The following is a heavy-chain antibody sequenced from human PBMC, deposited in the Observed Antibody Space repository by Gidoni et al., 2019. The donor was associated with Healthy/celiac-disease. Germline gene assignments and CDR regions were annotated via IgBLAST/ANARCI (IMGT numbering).Heavy chain of an antibody. J-gene: IGHJ4*02. D-gene: IGHD3-3*01. Sequence: EVQLVASGGGLVQPGGSLRLSCAASGFTVSSNYMSWVRQAPGKGLEWVSVIYSGGSTYYADSVKGRFTISRDNSKNTLYLQMNSLRAEDTAVYYCATTYDFWSGYSDYWGQGTLVTVSS. V-gene: IGHV3-66*01. CDR2: IYSGGST. CDR3: ATTYDFWSGYSDY. CDR1: GFTVSSNY.